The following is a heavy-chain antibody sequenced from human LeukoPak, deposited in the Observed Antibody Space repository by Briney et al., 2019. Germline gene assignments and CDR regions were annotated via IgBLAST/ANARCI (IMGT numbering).Heavy chain of an antibody. CDR2: IGISRGNT. CDR1: GFTFSDYN. J-gene: IGHJ4*02. V-gene: IGHV3-11*06. Sequence: PGGSLRLSCAASGFTFSDYNMNWVRQAPGKGLEWISYIGISRGNTKYADSVKGRFTISGDKAKNSLYLQMNSLRVEDTAVYYCARDYKYAFDNWGQGTLVTVSS. D-gene: IGHD5-24*01. CDR3: ARDYKYAFDN.